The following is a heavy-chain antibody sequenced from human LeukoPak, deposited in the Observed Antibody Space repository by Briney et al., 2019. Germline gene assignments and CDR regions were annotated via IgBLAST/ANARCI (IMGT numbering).Heavy chain of an antibody. Sequence: PSETLSLTCTVSGYSISSGFYWGWIRQPPGKGLEWIGVISHSESTDYNPSLKSRVTISVDTSKNQFSLKLSSVAAADTAVYYCARARVLGWFDPWGQGTLVTVSS. J-gene: IGHJ5*02. CDR3: ARARVLGWFDP. V-gene: IGHV4-38-2*02. D-gene: IGHD2-8*02. CDR1: GYSISSGFY. CDR2: ISHSEST.